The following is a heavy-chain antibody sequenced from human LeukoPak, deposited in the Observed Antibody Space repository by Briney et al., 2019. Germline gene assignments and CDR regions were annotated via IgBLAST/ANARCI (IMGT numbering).Heavy chain of an antibody. J-gene: IGHJ6*03. CDR2: ISGSGGAT. CDR1: GFTFSSYA. Sequence: GGSLRLSCAASGFTFSSYAMSWVRQAPGKGLEWVSSISGSGGATYYADSVKGRFTISRDDSKNTLYVQMNSLRAEDTAVYYCARSTAGIAVAGLNYYYYMDVWGKGTTVTVSS. CDR3: ARSTAGIAVAGLNYYYYMDV. V-gene: IGHV3-23*01. D-gene: IGHD6-19*01.